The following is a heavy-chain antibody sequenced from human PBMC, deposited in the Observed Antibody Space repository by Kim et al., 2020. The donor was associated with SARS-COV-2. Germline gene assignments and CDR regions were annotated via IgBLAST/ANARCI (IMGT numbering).Heavy chain of an antibody. V-gene: IGHV4-59*08. Sequence: SETLSLTCTISGGSISTYYWSWMRQPPGKGLEWIGCIYNTGSTIYNPSLKSRVTMSVDTSNSQFSVKLRSVTAADTAVYYCARHDGYNHPRTGLEVWGQG. CDR1: GGSISTYY. CDR2: IYNTGST. D-gene: IGHD1-1*01. J-gene: IGHJ6*02. CDR3: ARHDGYNHPRTGLEV.